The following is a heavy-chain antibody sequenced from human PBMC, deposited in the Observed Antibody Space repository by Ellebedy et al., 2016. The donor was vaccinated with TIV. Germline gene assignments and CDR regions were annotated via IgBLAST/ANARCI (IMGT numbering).Heavy chain of an antibody. Sequence: GESLKISXAASGFTFSSYSMNWVRQAPGKGLEWVSYISSSSSTIYYADSVKGRFTISRDNAKNSLYLQMNSLRAEDTAVYYCARDSGFFDYWGQGTLVTVSS. V-gene: IGHV3-48*04. CDR3: ARDSGFFDY. CDR2: ISSSSSTI. J-gene: IGHJ4*02. CDR1: GFTFSSYS. D-gene: IGHD3-10*01.